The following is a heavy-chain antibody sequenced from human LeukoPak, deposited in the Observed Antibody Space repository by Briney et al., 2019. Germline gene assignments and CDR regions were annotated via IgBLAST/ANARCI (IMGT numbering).Heavy chain of an antibody. D-gene: IGHD3-9*01. Sequence: PSETLSLTCAVSGGSISSNSYYWSWIRQPPGKGLEWIGEINHSGSTNYNPSLKSRVTISVDTSKNQFSLKLSSVTAADTAVYYCARRREYYDILTGYYKASYYFDYWGQGTLVTVSS. CDR2: INHSGST. V-gene: IGHV4-39*07. CDR1: GGSISSNSYY. CDR3: ARRREYYDILTGYYKASYYFDY. J-gene: IGHJ4*02.